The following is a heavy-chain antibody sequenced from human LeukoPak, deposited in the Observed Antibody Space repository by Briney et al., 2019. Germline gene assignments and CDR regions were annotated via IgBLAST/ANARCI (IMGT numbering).Heavy chain of an antibody. Sequence: ASVKVSCKASGYTFTGYYMHWVRQAPGQGLEWMGWINPNSGGTNYAQKFQGRVTMTRDTSISTAYMELSRLRSDDTAVYYCARDTVGKVGATDFDYWGQGTLVTVSS. D-gene: IGHD1-26*01. V-gene: IGHV1-2*02. CDR3: ARDTVGKVGATDFDY. CDR2: INPNSGGT. CDR1: GYTFTGYY. J-gene: IGHJ4*02.